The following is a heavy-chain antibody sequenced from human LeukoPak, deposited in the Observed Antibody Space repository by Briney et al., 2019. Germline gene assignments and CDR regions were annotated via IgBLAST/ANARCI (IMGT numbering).Heavy chain of an antibody. CDR3: ARALYYDFWSGYYINWFDP. J-gene: IGHJ5*02. CDR1: GGSISSGGYS. V-gene: IGHV4-30-2*01. Sequence: PSQTLSLTCAVSGGSISSGGYSWSWIRQPPGKGLEWIGYIYHSGSTYYNPSLKSRVTISVDRSKNQFSLKPSSVTAADTAVYYCARALYYDFWSGYYINWFDPWGQGTLVTVSS. CDR2: IYHSGST. D-gene: IGHD3-3*01.